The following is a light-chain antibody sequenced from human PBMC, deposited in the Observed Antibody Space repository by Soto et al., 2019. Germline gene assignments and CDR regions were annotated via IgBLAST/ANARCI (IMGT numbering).Light chain of an antibody. Sequence: QSVLTQPPSASGSPGQSVTVSCTGTSSDVGGYNYVSWYQQYPGKAPKLMIYEVSKRPSGVPDRFSGSKSGNTASLTVSGLQAEDEADYYRSSYAGSNNLVFGGGTKLTVL. J-gene: IGLJ2*01. V-gene: IGLV2-8*01. CDR2: EVS. CDR3: SSYAGSNNLV. CDR1: SSDVGGYNY.